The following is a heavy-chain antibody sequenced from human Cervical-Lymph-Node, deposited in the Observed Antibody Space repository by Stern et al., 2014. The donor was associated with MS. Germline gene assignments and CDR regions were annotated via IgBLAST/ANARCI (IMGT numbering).Heavy chain of an antibody. CDR2: IFQTGIV. Sequence: QLKLQESGPGLVKPSETLSLTCTVSGGSLRSYYWNWIRQAPGKGLEWLWFIFQTGIVNYNPSLSSRVAMSVDTSKNQFSLTVSSVTAADTAVYYCAREGEYCSGSRCYPFLDYWGQGTLVTVSS. D-gene: IGHD2-15*01. J-gene: IGHJ4*02. V-gene: IGHV4-59*01. CDR3: AREGEYCSGSRCYPFLDY. CDR1: GGSLRSYY.